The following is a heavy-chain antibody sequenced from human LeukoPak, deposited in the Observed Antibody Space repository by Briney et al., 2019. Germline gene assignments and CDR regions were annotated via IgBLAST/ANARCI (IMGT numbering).Heavy chain of an antibody. CDR2: ISYDGENE. V-gene: IGHV3-30*18. Sequence: GGSLRLSCAASGFTFSNFGMHWVRQAPGKGLEWVAVISYDGENEYYTDSVKGRFTISRDNAKNTLYLQMNSLRAEDTAVYYCAKQMAVDYFDYWGQGTLVTVSS. D-gene: IGHD5-24*01. J-gene: IGHJ4*02. CDR3: AKQMAVDYFDY. CDR1: GFTFSNFG.